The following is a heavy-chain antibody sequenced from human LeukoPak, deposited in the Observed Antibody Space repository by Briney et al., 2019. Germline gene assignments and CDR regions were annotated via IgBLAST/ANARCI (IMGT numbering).Heavy chain of an antibody. J-gene: IGHJ3*02. D-gene: IGHD6-13*01. CDR2: IYTSGST. CDR3: ARDSPGPFIAAAGTAFDI. V-gene: IGHV4-4*07. Sequence: PSETLSLTCTVSGGSISSYYWSWIRQPAGKGLEWIGRIYTSGSTNYNPSLKSRVTMSVDTSKNQFSLKLSSVTAADTAVYYCARDSPGPFIAAAGTAFDIWGQGTMVTVSS. CDR1: GGSISSYY.